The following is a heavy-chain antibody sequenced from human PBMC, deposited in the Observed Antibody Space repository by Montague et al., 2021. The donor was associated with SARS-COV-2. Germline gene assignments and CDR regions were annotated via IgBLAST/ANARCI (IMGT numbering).Heavy chain of an antibody. J-gene: IGHJ3*02. V-gene: IGHV4-59*01. D-gene: IGHD4-17*01. Sequence: GGAVNYNPSLGSRVTISTDTSKNQLSLKVNSVTAADTAVYYCVRDHPYGCPRGADDIWGQGKGVNGSS. CDR2: GGAV. CDR3: VRDHPYGCPRGADDI.